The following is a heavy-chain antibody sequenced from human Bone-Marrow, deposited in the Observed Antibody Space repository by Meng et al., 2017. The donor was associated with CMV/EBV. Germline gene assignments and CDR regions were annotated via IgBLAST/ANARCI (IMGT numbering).Heavy chain of an antibody. CDR2: IFSSDEK. Sequence: SGPTLVKPTETRTLTCTVSGFSLSNARMGVSWIRQPPGKALEWLAHIFSSDEKSYSTTLKSRLTISKDTSKSQVVLTMTNMDSVDTATYYCTRIPSLVRYYFDYWGQGTLVTVSS. CDR1: GFSLSNARMG. J-gene: IGHJ4*02. CDR3: TRIPSLVRYYFDY. V-gene: IGHV2-26*01. D-gene: IGHD3-16*02.